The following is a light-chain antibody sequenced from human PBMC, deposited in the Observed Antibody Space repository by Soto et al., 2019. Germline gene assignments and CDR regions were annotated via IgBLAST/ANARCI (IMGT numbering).Light chain of an antibody. CDR3: AAWDDSLNGWV. CDR1: SSNIGSNT. CDR2: SNN. J-gene: IGLJ3*02. V-gene: IGLV1-44*01. Sequence: QSVLTQPPSASVTPGQRVTISCSGSSSNIGSNTANWYQQLPGTAPKLLIFSNNERPSWVPDRFSGSKSGTSASLAISGLQSEDEADYYCAAWDDSLNGWVFGGGTKLTVL.